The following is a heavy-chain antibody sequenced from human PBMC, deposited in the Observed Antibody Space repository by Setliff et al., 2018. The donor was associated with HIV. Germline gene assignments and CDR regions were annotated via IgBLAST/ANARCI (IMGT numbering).Heavy chain of an antibody. D-gene: IGHD2-2*01. CDR1: GFTFSSYS. Sequence: GGSLRLSCAASGFTFSSYSMNWVRQAPGKGLEWVSSISSSGGSTYYADSVKGRFTISRDNADNSVYLQMNSLRAEDTAVYYCVRDGGSTSYNFLYYYGMDVWGQGTTVTVSS. CDR3: VRDGGSTSYNFLYYYGMDV. CDR2: ISSSGGST. V-gene: IGHV3-21*01. J-gene: IGHJ6*02.